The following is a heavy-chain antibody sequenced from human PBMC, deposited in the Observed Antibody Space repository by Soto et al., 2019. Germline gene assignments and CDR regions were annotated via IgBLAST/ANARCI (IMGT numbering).Heavy chain of an antibody. Sequence: QVQLVESGGGVVQPGRSLRLSCAASGFTFSSYAMHWVRQAPVKGLEWVAVISYDGSKNYYADSVKGRFTISRDNSKNTLYLQMNSQRAEDTAVYYCARDREGIAAGGTFDYWGQGTLVTVSS. CDR1: GFTFSSYA. J-gene: IGHJ4*02. D-gene: IGHD6-13*01. V-gene: IGHV3-30-3*01. CDR2: ISYDGSKN. CDR3: ARDREGIAAGGTFDY.